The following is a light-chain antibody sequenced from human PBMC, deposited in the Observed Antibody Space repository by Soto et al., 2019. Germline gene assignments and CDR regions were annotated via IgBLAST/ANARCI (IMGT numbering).Light chain of an antibody. J-gene: IGLJ1*01. CDR2: EVS. CDR1: RSDVGGYNY. CDR3: SSYAGSNNAYV. Sequence: QSALTQPPSASGSPGQSVTISCTGTRSDVGGYNYVSWYQQHPGKAPKLMIYEVSKRPSGVPDRFSGSKSGNTASLTVSGLQAEDEADYYCSSYAGSNNAYVFGTGTKLTVL. V-gene: IGLV2-8*01.